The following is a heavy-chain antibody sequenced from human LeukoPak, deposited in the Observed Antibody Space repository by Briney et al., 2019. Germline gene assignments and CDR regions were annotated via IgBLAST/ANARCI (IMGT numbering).Heavy chain of an antibody. CDR3: AAIAAAGDNFDY. Sequence: ASVKVSCKASGYTFTGYYMHWVRQAPGQGLEWMGRINPNSGGTNYAQKFQGRVTMTRDTSISTAYMKLSRLRSDDTAVYYCAAIAAAGDNFDYWGQGTLVTVSS. CDR2: INPNSGGT. J-gene: IGHJ4*02. V-gene: IGHV1-2*06. D-gene: IGHD6-13*01. CDR1: GYTFTGYY.